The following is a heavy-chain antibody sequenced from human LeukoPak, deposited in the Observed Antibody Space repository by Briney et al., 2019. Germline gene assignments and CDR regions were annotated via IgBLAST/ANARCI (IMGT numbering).Heavy chain of an antibody. CDR2: ISGSGGST. CDR1: GFTFSSYA. J-gene: IGHJ6*02. V-gene: IGHV3-23*01. CDR3: AKQGDSSGWYSGEDV. Sequence: GGSLRLSCAASGFTFSSYAMSWVRQAPGKGLEWVSAISGSGGSTYYADSVKGRFTISRGNSKNTLYLQMNSLRAEDTAVYYCAKQGDSSGWYSGEDVWGQGTTVTVSS. D-gene: IGHD6-19*01.